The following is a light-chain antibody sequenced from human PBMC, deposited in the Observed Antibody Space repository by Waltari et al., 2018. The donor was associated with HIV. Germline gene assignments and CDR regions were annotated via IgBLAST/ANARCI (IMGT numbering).Light chain of an antibody. Sequence: DIVMTQSPDSLAMSLGERATINCNSSQSVLYSSNNKNYLAWYQRKPGQPPKLLIYWASTRESGVPDRFSGSGSGTDFSLTISSLQAEDGAVYYCQQYYSRPPTFGQGTKLEIK. J-gene: IGKJ2*01. CDR3: QQYYSRPPT. CDR2: WAS. V-gene: IGKV4-1*01. CDR1: QSVLYSSNNKNY.